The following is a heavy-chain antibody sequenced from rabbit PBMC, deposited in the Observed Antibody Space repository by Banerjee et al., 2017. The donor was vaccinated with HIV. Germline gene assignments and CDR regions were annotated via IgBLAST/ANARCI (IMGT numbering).Heavy chain of an antibody. J-gene: IGHJ4*01. Sequence: QSLEESGGGLIQPEGSLTLTCTASGFSFSSGYYMCWVRQAPGKGLEWIACIYGGSTHYIYYATWAKGRFTISKTSSTTVTLQMTSLTAADTATYFCARDLYAGDGDDDYGIFKLWGQGTLVTVS. CDR1: GFSFSSGYY. D-gene: IGHD4-2*01. V-gene: IGHV1S40*01. CDR3: ARDLYAGDGDDDYGIFKL. CDR2: IYGGSTHYI.